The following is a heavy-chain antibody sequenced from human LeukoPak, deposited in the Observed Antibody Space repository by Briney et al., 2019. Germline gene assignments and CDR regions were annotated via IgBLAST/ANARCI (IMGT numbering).Heavy chain of an antibody. CDR2: IKEDGSEK. V-gene: IGHV3-7*01. J-gene: IGHJ4*02. CDR3: VTDQTGRHPYFFDY. Sequence: PGGSLRLSCPASGFNFSTYWMTWVRQAPGKGLGWVANIKEDGSEKYYVDAVKGRFSISRDNAKKSLYLQMHSLSVADTGLYYCVTDQTGRHPYFFDYWGQGTLVTVSS. CDR1: GFNFSTYW. D-gene: IGHD3-10*01.